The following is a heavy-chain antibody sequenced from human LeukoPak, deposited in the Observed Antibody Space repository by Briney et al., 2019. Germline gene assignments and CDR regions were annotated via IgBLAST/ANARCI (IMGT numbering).Heavy chain of an antibody. CDR1: GGSISSSSYY. CDR2: IYYSGST. V-gene: IGHV4-39*07. CDR3: ARSLDYGDFRSGFDY. D-gene: IGHD4-17*01. J-gene: IGHJ4*02. Sequence: PSETLSLTCTVSGGSISSSSYYWGWIRQPPGKGLEWIGSIYYSGSTYYNPSLKSRVTISVDTSKNQFSLKLSSVTAADTAVYYCARSLDYGDFRSGFDYWGQGTLVTVSS.